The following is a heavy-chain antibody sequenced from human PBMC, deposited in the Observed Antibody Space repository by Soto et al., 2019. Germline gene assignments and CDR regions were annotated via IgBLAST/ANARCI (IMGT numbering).Heavy chain of an antibody. J-gene: IGHJ6*03. V-gene: IGHV4-31*03. CDR2: IYYSGST. CDR3: ARRLLGYWSGGSCSEYQYYYYMDV. Sequence: QVQLQESGPGLVKPSQTLSLTCTVSGGSISSGGYYWSWIRQHPGKGLEWIGYIYYSGSTYYNPSLKSRVTISVDTSKNQFSLKLSSVTAADTAVYYCARRLLGYWSGGSCSEYQYYYYMDVWGKGTTVTVSS. CDR1: GGSISSGGYY. D-gene: IGHD2-15*01.